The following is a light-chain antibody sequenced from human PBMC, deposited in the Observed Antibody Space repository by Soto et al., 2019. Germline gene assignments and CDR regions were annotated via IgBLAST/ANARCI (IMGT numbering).Light chain of an antibody. Sequence: QSALTQPPSASEAPGQRVTISCSGSASNIGRDPVNWYQQVPGTAPKLLIYENNHRPSGVPDRFSGSKSGTSASLVISGLQSEDEAEYFCAGWDGSLKGFVFGTGTKVTVL. CDR3: AGWDGSLKGFV. CDR1: ASNIGRDP. CDR2: ENN. J-gene: IGLJ1*01. V-gene: IGLV1-44*01.